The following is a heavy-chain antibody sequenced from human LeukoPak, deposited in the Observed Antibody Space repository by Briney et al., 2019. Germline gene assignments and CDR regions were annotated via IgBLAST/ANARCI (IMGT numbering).Heavy chain of an antibody. D-gene: IGHD1-26*01. CDR3: ARDRGGSYSAIDY. V-gene: IGHV3-33*01. Sequence: PRRSLRLSCAASGFTFSSYGMHWVRQAPGKGLEWVAVIWYDGSNKYYADSVKGRFTISRDNAKNSLYLQMNSLRAEDTAVYYCARDRGGSYSAIDYWGQGTLVTVSS. J-gene: IGHJ4*02. CDR2: IWYDGSNK. CDR1: GFTFSSYG.